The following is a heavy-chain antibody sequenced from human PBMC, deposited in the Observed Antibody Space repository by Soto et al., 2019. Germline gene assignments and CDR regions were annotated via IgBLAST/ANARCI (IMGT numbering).Heavy chain of an antibody. V-gene: IGHV3-64*01. CDR1: GFTFSNYA. CDR2: ISSNGGST. J-gene: IGHJ4*02. Sequence: GGSLRLSCAASGFTFSNYAMHWVRQAPGKGLEYVSAISSNGGSTYYANSVKGRFTISRDNSKNTLYLQMGSLRAEDMAVYYCAGIPFDIWGQGTLVTVSS. D-gene: IGHD3-9*01. CDR3: AGIPFDI.